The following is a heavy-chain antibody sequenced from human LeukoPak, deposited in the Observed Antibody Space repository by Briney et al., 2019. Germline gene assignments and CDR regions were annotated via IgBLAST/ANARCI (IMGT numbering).Heavy chain of an antibody. J-gene: IGHJ4*02. Sequence: SETLSLTCTVSGGSISSYYWSWIRQPAGKGLEWIGRIYSSGSTNYNPSLKSRVTMSVDTSKNQFSLKESSVTAADTAVYYCTRVFSYGDHNDYWGQGTLVTVSS. CDR3: TRVFSYGDHNDY. D-gene: IGHD4-17*01. V-gene: IGHV4-4*07. CDR2: IYSSGST. CDR1: GGSISSYY.